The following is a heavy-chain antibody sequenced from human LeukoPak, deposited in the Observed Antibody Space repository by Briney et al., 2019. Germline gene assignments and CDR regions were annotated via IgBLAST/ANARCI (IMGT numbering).Heavy chain of an antibody. J-gene: IGHJ4*02. CDR3: AKGRGVLTTANDY. Sequence: GGSLRLSCAASGFTFSSYGMHWVRQAPGKGLEWVAVISYDESNKYYADSVKGRFTISRDNSKNTLYLQMNSLRAEDTAVYYCAKGRGVLTTANDYWGQGTLVTVSS. CDR2: ISYDESNK. CDR1: GFTFSSYG. V-gene: IGHV3-30*18. D-gene: IGHD3-3*01.